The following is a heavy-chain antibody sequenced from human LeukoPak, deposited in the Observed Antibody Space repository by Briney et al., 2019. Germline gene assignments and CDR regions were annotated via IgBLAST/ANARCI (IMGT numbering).Heavy chain of an antibody. J-gene: IGHJ4*02. CDR3: ARDLITLVRGAVGY. Sequence: QPGGSLRLSCAASGFTFSSYSMNWVRQAPGKGLEWVSYISSSSSTIYYADSVKGRFTISRDNAKNSLYLQMNSLRAEDTAVYYCARDLITLVRGAVGYWGQGTLVTVSS. D-gene: IGHD3-10*01. CDR2: ISSSSSTI. CDR1: GFTFSSYS. V-gene: IGHV3-48*04.